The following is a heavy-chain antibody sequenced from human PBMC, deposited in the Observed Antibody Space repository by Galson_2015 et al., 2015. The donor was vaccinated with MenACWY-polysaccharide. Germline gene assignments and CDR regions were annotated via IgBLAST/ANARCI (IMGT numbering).Heavy chain of an antibody. CDR1: GFTFSSYS. Sequence: SLRLSCAASGFTFSSYSMNWVRQAPGKGLEWVSSISSSSYIYYADSVKGRFTISRDNAKNSLYLQMNSLRAEDTAVYYCAGEGSDYPFDYWGQGTLVTVSS. D-gene: IGHD4-11*01. CDR2: ISSSSYI. J-gene: IGHJ4*02. CDR3: AGEGSDYPFDY. V-gene: IGHV3-21*01.